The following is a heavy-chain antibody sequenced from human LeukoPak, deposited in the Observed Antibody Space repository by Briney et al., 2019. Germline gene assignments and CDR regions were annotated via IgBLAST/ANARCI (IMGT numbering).Heavy chain of an antibody. CDR1: GFTFSDYE. CDR3: ARRITMVRGVIIMDPYFDY. V-gene: IGHV3-48*03. J-gene: IGHJ4*02. CDR2: ISSSGSTI. D-gene: IGHD3-10*01. Sequence: GGSLRLSCAASGFTFSDYEMNWVRQAPGKGLEWVSYISSSGSTIYYADSVKGRFTISRDNAKNSLYLQMNSLRAEDTAVYYCARRITMVRGVIIMDPYFDYWGQGTLVTVSS.